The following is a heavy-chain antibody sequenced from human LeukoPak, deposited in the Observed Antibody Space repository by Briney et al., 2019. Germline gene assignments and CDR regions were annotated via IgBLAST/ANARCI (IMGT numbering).Heavy chain of an antibody. V-gene: IGHV3-49*04. Sequence: PGRSLRLSCTDSGFTFCDNTLNWVRQAPGKGLEWVGLISSDRYGGTSQYVDSVNGRFSISSDDSRNILYLEMNSLRNEDTAVYFCTRISSSPAALYYYYMDVWGKGIPVTVSS. CDR3: TRISSSPAALYYYYMDV. D-gene: IGHD6-6*01. CDR2: ISSDRYGGTS. CDR1: GFTFCDNT. J-gene: IGHJ6*03.